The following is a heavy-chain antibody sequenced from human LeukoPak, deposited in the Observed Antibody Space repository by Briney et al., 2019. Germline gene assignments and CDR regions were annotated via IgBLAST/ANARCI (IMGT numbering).Heavy chain of an antibody. CDR2: IIPIFGTA. CDR3: ARRSHYDFWSGTPYYYYYYYMDV. CDR1: GGTFSSYA. D-gene: IGHD3-3*01. J-gene: IGHJ6*03. V-gene: IGHV1-69*01. Sequence: GSSVKVSCKASGGTFSSYAISWVRQAPGQGLEWMGGIIPIFGTANYAQKFQGRVTITADESTSTAYMELSSLGSEDTAVYYCARRSHYDFWSGTPYYYYYYYMDVWGKGTTVTVSS.